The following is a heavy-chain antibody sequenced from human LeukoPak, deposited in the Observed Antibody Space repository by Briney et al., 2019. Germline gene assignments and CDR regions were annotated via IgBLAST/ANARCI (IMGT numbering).Heavy chain of an antibody. CDR1: GFTFSSYE. Sequence: GGSLRLSCAASGFTFSSYEMNWVCQAPGKGLEWVSYISSSGSTIYYADSVKGRFTISRDNAKNTLYLQTNSLRAEDTAVYYCARDPLQDNWFDPWGQGTLVTVSS. D-gene: IGHD4-11*01. CDR3: ARDPLQDNWFDP. J-gene: IGHJ5*02. CDR2: ISSSGSTI. V-gene: IGHV3-48*03.